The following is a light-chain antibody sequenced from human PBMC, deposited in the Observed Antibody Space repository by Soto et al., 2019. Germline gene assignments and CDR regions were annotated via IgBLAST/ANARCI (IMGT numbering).Light chain of an antibody. CDR3: QQYNSYST. CDR1: QSISSW. J-gene: IGKJ2*01. Sequence: DIQMTQSPSTLSASVGDRVTITCRASQSISSWLAWYQQKPRKAPKLLIYDASSLESGVPSRFSGSGSGTEFTLTTSSLQPDDFATDYCQQYNSYSTFGQGTKLEIK. CDR2: DAS. V-gene: IGKV1-5*01.